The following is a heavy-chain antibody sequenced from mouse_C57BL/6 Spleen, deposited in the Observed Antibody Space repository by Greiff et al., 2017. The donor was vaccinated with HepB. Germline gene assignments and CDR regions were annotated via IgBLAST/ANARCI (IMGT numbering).Heavy chain of an antibody. V-gene: IGHV10-1*01. D-gene: IGHD2-3*01. CDR2: IRSKSNNYAT. J-gene: IGHJ2*01. CDR3: VRSGGLLVFDY. CDR1: GFSFNTYA. Sequence: GGGLVQPKGSLKLSCAASGFSFNTYAMNWVRQAPGKGLEWVARIRSKSNNYATYYADSVKDRFTISRDDSESMLYLQMNNLKTEDTAMYYCVRSGGLLVFDYWGQGTTLTVSS.